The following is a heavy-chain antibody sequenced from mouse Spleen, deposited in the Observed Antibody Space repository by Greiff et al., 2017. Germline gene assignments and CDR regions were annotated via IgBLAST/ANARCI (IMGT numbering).Heavy chain of an antibody. CDR3: ARSSYDSLFAY. J-gene: IGHJ3*01. Sequence: VKVVESGAELAKPGASVKMSCKASGYTFTSYWMHWVKQRPGQGLEWIGYINPSTGYTEYNQKFKDKATLTADKSSSTAYMQLSSLTSEDSAVYYCARSSYDSLFAYWGQGTLVTVSA. D-gene: IGHD2-4*01. CDR2: INPSTGYT. V-gene: IGHV1-7*01. CDR1: GYTFTSYW.